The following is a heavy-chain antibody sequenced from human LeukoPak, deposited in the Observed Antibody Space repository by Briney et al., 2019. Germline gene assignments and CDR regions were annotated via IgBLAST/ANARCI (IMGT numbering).Heavy chain of an antibody. Sequence: LPETLSLTCTGSGGSISSYYWSWLRQRPGKGLEWIGYIYYSGSTNYNPSLKSRGTISVDTSKNQFSLNLSSVTAADTAVYYCARGPPGKENAFDIWGQGTMVTVSS. CDR3: ARGPPGKENAFDI. CDR1: GGSISSYY. J-gene: IGHJ3*02. CDR2: IYYSGST. V-gene: IGHV4-59*01. D-gene: IGHD2-2*01.